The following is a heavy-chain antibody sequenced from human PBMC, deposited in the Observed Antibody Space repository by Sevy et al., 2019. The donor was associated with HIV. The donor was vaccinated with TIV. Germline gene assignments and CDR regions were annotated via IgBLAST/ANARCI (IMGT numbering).Heavy chain of an antibody. J-gene: IGHJ6*02. CDR1: GYNFINYG. V-gene: IGHV1-18*01. CDR3: GKCTLWVYDPTNRKCGMDV. D-gene: IGHD5-12*01. CDR2: SSPFTGSP. Sequence: ASVKVSCKASGYNFINYGISWVRQAPGQGLEWVGGSSPFTGSPNYPQKLQDRVTVTTDTPTNTAYMELRNLRSDDTAVYYCGKCTLWVYDPTNRKCGMDVWGQGTTVTVSS.